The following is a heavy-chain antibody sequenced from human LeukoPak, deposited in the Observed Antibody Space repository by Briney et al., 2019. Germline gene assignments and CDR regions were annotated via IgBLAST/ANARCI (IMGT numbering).Heavy chain of an antibody. D-gene: IGHD3-16*01. CDR1: GFTFSLYA. V-gene: IGHV3-23*01. CDR2: INNSGGRT. CDR3: ARAMSTFGGVRNYFDS. J-gene: IGHJ4*02. Sequence: GGSLRLSCAASGFTFSLYAMTWVRQAPGKGLEWVSGINNSGGRTYYADSVKGRFRISRDNAKSSLDLEMNSLRAEDTAVYYCARAMSTFGGVRNYFDSWGQGTLVTVSS.